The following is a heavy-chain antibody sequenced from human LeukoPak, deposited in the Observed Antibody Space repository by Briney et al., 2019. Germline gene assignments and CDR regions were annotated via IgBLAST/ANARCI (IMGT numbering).Heavy chain of an antibody. CDR2: IYTSGST. Sequence: SETLSLTCTVSGGSISSYYWSWIRQPTGKGLEWIGRIYTSGSTNYNPSLKSRVTMSVDTSKNQFSLKLSSVTAADTAVYYCAREVTTVTTRSVYFDYWGQGTLVTVSS. J-gene: IGHJ4*02. CDR3: AREVTTVTTRSVYFDY. CDR1: GGSISSYY. D-gene: IGHD4-17*01. V-gene: IGHV4-4*07.